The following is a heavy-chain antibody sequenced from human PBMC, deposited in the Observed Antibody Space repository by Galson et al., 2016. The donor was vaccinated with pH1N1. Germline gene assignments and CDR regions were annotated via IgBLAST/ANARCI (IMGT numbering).Heavy chain of an antibody. Sequence: SCKASGYMFTKYYMHWVRQAPGKGLEFVSSIMADGSTTYYANSVKGRFTISRDNSENTLYLELGSLIAEDGAVYHCASYRYSYGYDYWGQGAMVTVSS. CDR3: ASYRYSYGYDY. CDR1: GYMFTKYY. J-gene: IGHJ4*02. V-gene: IGHV3-64*01. D-gene: IGHD5-18*01. CDR2: IMADGSTT.